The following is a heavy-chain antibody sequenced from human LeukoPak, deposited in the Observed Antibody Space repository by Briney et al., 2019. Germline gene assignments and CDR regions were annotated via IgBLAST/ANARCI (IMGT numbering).Heavy chain of an antibody. CDR3: AREDYYGSGSYYTYYFDY. V-gene: IGHV4-30-4*01. D-gene: IGHD3-10*01. CDR2: IYYSGST. J-gene: IGHJ4*02. Sequence: PSETLSLTCTVSGGSVSSGDYYWSWIRQPPGKGLEWIGYIYYSGSTSCNPSLKSRVTISVDTSKNQFSLKLSSVTAADTAVYYCAREDYYGSGSYYTYYFDYWGQGTLVTVSS. CDR1: GGSVSSGDYY.